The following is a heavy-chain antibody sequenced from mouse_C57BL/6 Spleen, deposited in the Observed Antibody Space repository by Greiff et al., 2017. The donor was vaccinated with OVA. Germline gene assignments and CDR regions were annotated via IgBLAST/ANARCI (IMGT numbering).Heavy chain of an antibody. Sequence: QVQLQQSVAELVRPGASVKLSCTASGFNIKNTYMHWVKQRPGQGLEWIGRIHPSDSDTNYNQKFKGKATLTVDKSSSTAYMQLSSLTSEDSAVYYCAIMDYGSSYDYWGQGTTLTVSS. J-gene: IGHJ2*01. CDR2: IHPSDSDT. CDR3: AIMDYGSSYDY. D-gene: IGHD1-1*01. V-gene: IGHV1-74*01. CDR1: GFNIKNTY.